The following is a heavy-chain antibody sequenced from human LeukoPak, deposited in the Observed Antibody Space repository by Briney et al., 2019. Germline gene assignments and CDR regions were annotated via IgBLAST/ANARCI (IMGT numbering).Heavy chain of an antibody. CDR1: GDSVSSNSAA. D-gene: IGHD3-22*01. J-gene: IGHJ1*01. CDR2: TYYRSKWHH. CDR3: ARSGYFAEYFQH. Sequence: SQTLSLTYAISGDSVSSNSAAWNWIRQSPSRGLEWLGRTYYRSKWHHDYALSVKSQITINPDTSKNQFSLQLNSVTPEDTAVYYCARSGYFAEYFQHWGQGTLVTVSS. V-gene: IGHV6-1*01.